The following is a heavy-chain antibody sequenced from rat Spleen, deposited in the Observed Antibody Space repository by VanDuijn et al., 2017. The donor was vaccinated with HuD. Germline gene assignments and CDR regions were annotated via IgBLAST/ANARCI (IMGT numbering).Heavy chain of an antibody. V-gene: IGHV5-25*01. D-gene: IGHD1-1*01. CDR1: GFTFSDYN. Sequence: EVQLVESGGGLVQPGRSLKLSCAASGFTFSDYNMAWVRQSPKKGLEWVASIRTGGGDTYYRDSVRGRFTLSRDNAKSTLYLQMDSLRSEDTATYYCTIYYSGYFDYWGQGVMVTVSS. CDR3: TIYYSGYFDY. J-gene: IGHJ2*01. CDR2: IRTGGGDT.